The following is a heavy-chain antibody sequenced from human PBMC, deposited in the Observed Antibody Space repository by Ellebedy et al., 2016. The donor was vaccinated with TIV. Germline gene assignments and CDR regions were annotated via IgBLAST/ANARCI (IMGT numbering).Heavy chain of an antibody. Sequence: PGGSLRLSCAASGLTFNIYVMNWVRQAPGKGLEWVSTISGSGGRTHYADSVKGRFTISRDNYKNTLYLQVNSLRAEDTAVYYCAADRYCSGGNCYWVDYWGQGTLVTVSS. J-gene: IGHJ4*02. CDR1: GLTFNIYV. V-gene: IGHV3-23*01. CDR3: AADRYCSGGNCYWVDY. CDR2: ISGSGGRT. D-gene: IGHD2-15*01.